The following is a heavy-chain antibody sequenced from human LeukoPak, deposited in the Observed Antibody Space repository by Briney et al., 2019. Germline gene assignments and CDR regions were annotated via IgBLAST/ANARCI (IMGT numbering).Heavy chain of an antibody. CDR1: GYTFTNYW. CDR2: VHPGDSDT. V-gene: IGHV5-51*01. CDR3: ARLSTFSSSWVDY. D-gene: IGHD2-2*01. Sequence: GESLKISCKGSGYTFTNYWIGWVRQMPGKGLEWMGIVHPGDSDTRYIPSFRGQVTISADKSISTTYLRWSSMKASDTAMYYCARLSTFSSSWVDYWGQGTLVTVSS. J-gene: IGHJ4*02.